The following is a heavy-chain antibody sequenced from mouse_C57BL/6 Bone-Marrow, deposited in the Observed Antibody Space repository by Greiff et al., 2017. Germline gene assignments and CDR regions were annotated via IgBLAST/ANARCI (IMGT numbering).Heavy chain of an antibody. V-gene: IGHV1-62-2*01. J-gene: IGHJ1*03. CDR1: GYTFTEYT. Sequence: QVQLKQSGAELVKPGASVKLSCKASGYTFTEYTIHWVKQRSGQGLEWIGWFYPGSGSIKYNEKFKDKATLTADKSSSTVYMALSRLTSEDSAVYFCARHEEGLGTGTSWYFDVWGTGTAVTVSS. CDR3: ARHEEGLGTGTSWYFDV. CDR2: FYPGSGSI. D-gene: IGHD4-1*01.